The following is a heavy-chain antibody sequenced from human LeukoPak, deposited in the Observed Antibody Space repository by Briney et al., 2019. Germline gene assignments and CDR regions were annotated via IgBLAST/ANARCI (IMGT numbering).Heavy chain of an antibody. J-gene: IGHJ6*03. D-gene: IGHD7-27*01. CDR1: GGSISSYY. V-gene: IGHV4-59*01. Sequence: PSETLSLTCTVSGGSISSYYWSWIRQPPGKGLEWIGYIYYSGSTNYNPSLRSRVTISIDTSKNQFSLKLSSVTAADTAVYYCVRGTGDRYYYYYMDVWGKGTTVIVSS. CDR2: IYYSGST. CDR3: VRGTGDRYYYYYMDV.